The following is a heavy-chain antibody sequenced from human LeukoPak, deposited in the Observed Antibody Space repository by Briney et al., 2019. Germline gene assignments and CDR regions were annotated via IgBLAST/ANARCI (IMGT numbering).Heavy chain of an antibody. CDR2: IKEDGSEK. V-gene: IGHV3-7*01. D-gene: IGHD2-15*01. CDR1: RFTFSSYW. Sequence: GGSLRLFCAASRFTFSSYWMSWVRQAPGKGLEWVANIKEDGSEKYYVDSVKGRFTISRDNAKNSLYLQMNNLRAEDTAVYYCARDVRNGRRYYFDYWGQGTLVTVSS. J-gene: IGHJ4*02. CDR3: ARDVRNGRRYYFDY.